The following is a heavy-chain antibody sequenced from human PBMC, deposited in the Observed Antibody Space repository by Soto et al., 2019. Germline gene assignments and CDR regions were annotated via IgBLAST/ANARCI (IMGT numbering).Heavy chain of an antibody. Sequence: QVHFVQSGVEVKKPGASVKVSCTASGYSFSTYGITWVRQAPGQGLEWMGWISAYSGNTNYAEKFQARVTLTTDTSTSTAYMELRSLSSDDTAVYSCARHGFDYWGQGTLVTVSS. CDR1: GYSFSTYG. V-gene: IGHV1-18*01. CDR3: ARHGFDY. J-gene: IGHJ4*02. CDR2: ISAYSGNT.